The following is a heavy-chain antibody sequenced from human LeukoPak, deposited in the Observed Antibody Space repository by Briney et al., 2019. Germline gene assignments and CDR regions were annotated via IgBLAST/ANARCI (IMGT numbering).Heavy chain of an antibody. CDR2: IYYGGST. J-gene: IGHJ5*02. CDR1: GGSFSGYY. CDR3: ARALAYCSGGSCTRGYNWFDP. Sequence: SETLSLTCAVYGGSFSGYYWGWIRQPPGKGLEWIGGIYYGGSTYYNPSLKRRVTISVDTSMNQFSLKLSFVTTADTAVYYCARALAYCSGGSCTRGYNWFDPWGQGTLVTVPS. V-gene: IGHV4-34*01. D-gene: IGHD2-15*01.